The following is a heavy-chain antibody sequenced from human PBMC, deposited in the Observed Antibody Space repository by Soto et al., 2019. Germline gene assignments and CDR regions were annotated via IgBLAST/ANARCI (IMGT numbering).Heavy chain of an antibody. J-gene: IGHJ6*02. CDR2: IIPIFGTA. CDR3: ASSDIVVVPADSRYYYYGMDV. V-gene: IGHV1-69*13. CDR1: GGTFSSYA. Sequence: ASVKVSCKASGGTFSSYAISWVRQAPGQGLEWMGGIIPIFGTANYAQKFQGRVTITADESTSTAYMELSSLRSEDTAVYYCASSDIVVVPADSRYYYYGMDVWGQGTTVTVSS. D-gene: IGHD2-2*01.